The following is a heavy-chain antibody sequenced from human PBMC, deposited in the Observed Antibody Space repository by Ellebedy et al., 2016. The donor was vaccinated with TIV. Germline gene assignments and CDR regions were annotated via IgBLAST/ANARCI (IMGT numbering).Heavy chain of an antibody. D-gene: IGHD1-26*01. CDR2: INPDGSVQ. CDR3: ARSGEHDT. J-gene: IGHJ5*02. Sequence: GESLKISCAASGYTFSDYWMIWVRQAPGKGLEWVANINPDGSVQAYVDSVKGRFAISGDNAENSLYLQMNSLRAEDTAVYYCARSGEHDTWGQGTLVTVSS. CDR1: GYTFSDYW. V-gene: IGHV3-7*01.